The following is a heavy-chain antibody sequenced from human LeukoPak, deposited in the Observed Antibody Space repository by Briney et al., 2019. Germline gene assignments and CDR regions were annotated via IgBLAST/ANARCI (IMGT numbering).Heavy chain of an antibody. CDR2: IYYSGST. V-gene: IGHV4-59*01. J-gene: IGHJ3*02. D-gene: IGHD1-26*01. CDR1: GGSISSYY. Sequence: SETLSLTCTVSGGSISSYYWSWIRQPPGKGLEWIGSIYYSGSTNYNPSLNSRVTISVDTSKNQFSLKLTSVTAADTAVYYCARASGARRSFDIWGQGTMVTVSS. CDR3: ARASGARRSFDI.